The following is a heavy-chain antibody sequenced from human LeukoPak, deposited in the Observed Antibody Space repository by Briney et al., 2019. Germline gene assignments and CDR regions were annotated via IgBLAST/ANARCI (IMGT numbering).Heavy chain of an antibody. CDR3: ARHRRWMGIHDGWFDP. Sequence: SETLSLTCTISGGSVSDYYWSWIRQSPGNGLEWIGYIYHTGSTSYSPSLKSRVTISADTSQNQFSLKLSSVTAADTAVYYCARHRRWMGIHDGWFDPWGQGTLVTVSS. D-gene: IGHD6-13*01. CDR2: IYHTGST. CDR1: GGSVSDYY. J-gene: IGHJ5*02. V-gene: IGHV4-59*02.